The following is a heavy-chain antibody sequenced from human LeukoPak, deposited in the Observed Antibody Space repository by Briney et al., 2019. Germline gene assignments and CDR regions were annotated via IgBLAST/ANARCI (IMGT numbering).Heavy chain of an antibody. Sequence: PSETLSLTCTVSGYSISSGYYWGWIRQPPGKGLEWIGSIYYSGSTYYNPSLKSRVTISVDTSKNQFSLKLSSVTAADTAVYYCARGGSRYSYAIDYWGQGTLVTVSS. J-gene: IGHJ4*02. CDR1: GYSISSGYY. V-gene: IGHV4-38-2*02. CDR3: ARGGSRYSYAIDY. D-gene: IGHD5-18*01. CDR2: IYYSGST.